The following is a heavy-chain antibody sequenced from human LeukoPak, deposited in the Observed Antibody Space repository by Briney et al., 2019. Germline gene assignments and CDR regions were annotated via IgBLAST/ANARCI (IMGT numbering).Heavy chain of an antibody. CDR3: ARGLAAIDY. CDR2: INHSGST. J-gene: IGHJ4*02. CDR1: GGSFSGYY. Sequence: SETLSLTCAVYGGSFSGYYWSWIRQPPGKGLEWIGEINHSGSTNYNPSLKSRVAISIDTSKNQFSLKLSSVTAADTAVYYCARGLAAIDYWGQGTLVTVSS. V-gene: IGHV4-34*01. D-gene: IGHD6-25*01.